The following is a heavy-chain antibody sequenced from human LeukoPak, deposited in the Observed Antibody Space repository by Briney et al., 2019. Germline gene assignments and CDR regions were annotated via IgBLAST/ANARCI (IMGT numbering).Heavy chain of an antibody. CDR3: ASLTTVAFDY. CDR1: GGSFSGYY. V-gene: IGHV4-34*01. J-gene: IGHJ4*02. CDR2: INHSGST. Sequence: SETLSLTCAVYGGSFSGYYWSWIRQPPGKGLEWIGEINHSGSTNYNPSLKSRVTISVDTSKNQFSLKLSPVTAADTAVYYCASLTTVAFDYWGQGTLVTVSS. D-gene: IGHD4-11*01.